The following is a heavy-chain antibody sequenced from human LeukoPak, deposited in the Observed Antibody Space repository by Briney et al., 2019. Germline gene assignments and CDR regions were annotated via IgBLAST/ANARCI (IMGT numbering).Heavy chain of an antibody. J-gene: IGHJ4*02. D-gene: IGHD4-11*01. CDR3: ARTHDYSNYGPFDY. CDR2: IYYSGST. Sequence: SETLSLTCTVSGGSISSSSYYWGWIRQPPGKGLEWIGSIYYSGSTYYNPSLKSRVTISVDTSKNQFSLKLSSVTAADTAVYYCARTHDYSNYGPFDYWGQGTLVTVSS. CDR1: GGSISSSSYY. V-gene: IGHV4-39*01.